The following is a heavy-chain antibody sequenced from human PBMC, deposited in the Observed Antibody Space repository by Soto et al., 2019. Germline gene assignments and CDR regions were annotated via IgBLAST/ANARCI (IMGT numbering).Heavy chain of an antibody. D-gene: IGHD6-19*01. Sequence: GGSLRLSCTASGFTFGDYAMSWFRQAPGKGLEWVGFIRSKAYGGTTEYAASGKARFTISRDDSKSIAHLQMNSLKTEDTAVYYCTPHDGVGWYDSRHPPFDYWGQGTLVTVSS. CDR2: IRSKAYGGTT. V-gene: IGHV3-49*03. CDR3: TPHDGVGWYDSRHPPFDY. J-gene: IGHJ4*02. CDR1: GFTFGDYA.